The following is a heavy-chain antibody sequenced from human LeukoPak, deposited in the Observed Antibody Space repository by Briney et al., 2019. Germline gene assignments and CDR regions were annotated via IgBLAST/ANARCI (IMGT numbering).Heavy chain of an antibody. J-gene: IGHJ4*02. V-gene: IGHV3-23*01. CDR2: ISGSGGST. D-gene: IGHD1-26*01. Sequence: GGSLRLSCAASGFTFSSYAMSWVRQAPGKGLEWVSAISGSGGSTYYADSVKGRFTISRDNYNNTLYLQMNSLRAEDTAVYYCAKKFSGNYLSDFDYWGQGTLVTVSS. CDR1: GFTFSSYA. CDR3: AKKFSGNYLSDFDY.